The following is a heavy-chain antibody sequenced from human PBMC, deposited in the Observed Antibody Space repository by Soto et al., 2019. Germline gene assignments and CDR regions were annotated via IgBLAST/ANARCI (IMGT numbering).Heavy chain of an antibody. J-gene: IGHJ6*03. CDR1: GFTFSSYG. CDR2: ISYDGSNK. CDR3: AKDHERRFSRYYYMDV. D-gene: IGHD1-1*01. V-gene: IGHV3-30*18. Sequence: GGSLRLSCAASGFTFSSYGMHWVRQAPGKGLEWVAVISYDGSNKYYADSVKGRFTISRDNSKNTLYLQMNSLRAEDTAVYYCAKDHERRFSRYYYMDVWGKGTTVTVSS.